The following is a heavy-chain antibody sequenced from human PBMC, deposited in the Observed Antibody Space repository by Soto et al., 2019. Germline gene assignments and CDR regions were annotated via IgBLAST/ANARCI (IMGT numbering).Heavy chain of an antibody. D-gene: IGHD1-26*01. CDR1: GFTFDDYA. J-gene: IGHJ6*02. V-gene: IGHV3-9*01. Sequence: EVQLVESGGGLVQPGRSLRLSCAASGFTFDDYAMHWVRQAPGKGLEWVSGISWNSGSIGYADSVKGRFTISRDNAKNSLYLQMNSLRAEDTDLYYCVKDAGGSYYYYGMDVWGQGTTVTVSS. CDR2: ISWNSGSI. CDR3: VKDAGGSYYYYGMDV.